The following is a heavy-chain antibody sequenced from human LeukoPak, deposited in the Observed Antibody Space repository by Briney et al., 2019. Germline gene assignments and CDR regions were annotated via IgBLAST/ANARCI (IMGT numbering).Heavy chain of an antibody. CDR3: AKVDGVRAAAGRGRTDY. J-gene: IGHJ4*02. CDR1: GFTFSSYD. D-gene: IGHD6-13*01. Sequence: GGSLRPSCAASGFTFSSYDMHWVRQATGKGLEWVSAIGTAGDTYYADSVKGRFTLSRDNSKNTLLLQMNSLKAEDTAVYYCAKVDGVRAAAGRGRTDYWGQGTLVTVSS. CDR2: IGTAGDT. V-gene: IGHV3-13*04.